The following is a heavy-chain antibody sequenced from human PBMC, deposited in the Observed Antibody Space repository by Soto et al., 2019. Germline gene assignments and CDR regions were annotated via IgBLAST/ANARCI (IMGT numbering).Heavy chain of an antibody. D-gene: IGHD5-18*01. V-gene: IGHV3-23*01. CDR3: AKRMGLDKAMGLFDY. Sequence: EVQLLESGGGLVQPGGSLRLSCAASGFTFSSYAMSWVRQAPGKGLEWVSAISGSGGSTYYADSVKGRFTISRDYSKNALYPEMNSLRAEDTAVYYCAKRMGLDKAMGLFDYWGQGTLVTGSS. CDR2: ISGSGGST. CDR1: GFTFSSYA. J-gene: IGHJ4*02.